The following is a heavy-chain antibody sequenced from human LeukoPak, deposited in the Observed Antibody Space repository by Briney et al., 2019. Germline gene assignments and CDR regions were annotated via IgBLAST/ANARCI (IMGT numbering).Heavy chain of an antibody. J-gene: IGHJ5*02. CDR3: ARRDCDTIKCRGSNWFDP. V-gene: IGHV3-48*01. D-gene: IGHD3-22*01. Sequence: PGGSPRLSCAAYGFTFSSYSMNWVRQAPGKGLEWVSYISNSGSIIYYADSVKGRFTISRDNAKNSLYLQMNSLRAEDTAVYYCARRDCDTIKCRGSNWFDPWGQGTLVSVSS. CDR2: ISNSGSII. CDR1: GFTFSSYS.